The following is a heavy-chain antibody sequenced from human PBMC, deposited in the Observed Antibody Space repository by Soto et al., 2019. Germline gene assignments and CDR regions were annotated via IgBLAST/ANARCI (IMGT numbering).Heavy chain of an antibody. J-gene: IGHJ4*02. D-gene: IGHD4-17*01. Sequence: GGSLRLSCSASGFTFSSYGVHWVRQAPGKGLECVSAISSDGGSTYYADSVKGRFTISRDNSKNTLYLQMSSLSADGTALYYCVRRVTTHRSPGYYFDYWGQGTLVTVSS. CDR1: GFTFSSYG. CDR2: ISSDGGST. V-gene: IGHV3-64D*06. CDR3: VRRVTTHRSPGYYFDY.